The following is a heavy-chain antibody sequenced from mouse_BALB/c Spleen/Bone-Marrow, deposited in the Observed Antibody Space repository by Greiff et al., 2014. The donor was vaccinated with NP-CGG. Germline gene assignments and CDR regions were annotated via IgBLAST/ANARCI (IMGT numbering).Heavy chain of an antibody. D-gene: IGHD2-3*01. CDR2: IWAGGST. CDR3: ARVYLWYFDV. J-gene: IGHJ1*01. Sequence: VMLVESGPGLVAPSQSLSITCTVSGFSLTSYGVHWVRQPPGKGLEWLGVIWAGGSTTYYSALMSRLSISKDNSKSQVILKMNSLQTDDTAVYYCARVYLWYFDVWGAGTTVTVSS. V-gene: IGHV2-9*02. CDR1: GFSLTSYG.